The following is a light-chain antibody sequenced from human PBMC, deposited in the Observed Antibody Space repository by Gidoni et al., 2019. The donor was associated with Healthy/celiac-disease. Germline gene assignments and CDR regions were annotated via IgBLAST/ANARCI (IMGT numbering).Light chain of an antibody. Sequence: DIQMTQSPSSLSASVGDRVTITCRASQSISSYLNWYQQKPGKAPKLLIYAASSLQSGVPSRFSGRGSGTDFTLTIRRLQPEDFATYYCQQSYSTPPTFGQGTKLEIK. CDR2: AAS. CDR1: QSISSY. J-gene: IGKJ2*01. V-gene: IGKV1-39*01. CDR3: QQSYSTPPT.